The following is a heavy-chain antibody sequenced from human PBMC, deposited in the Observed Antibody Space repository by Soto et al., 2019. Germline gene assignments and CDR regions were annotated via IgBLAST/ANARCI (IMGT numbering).Heavy chain of an antibody. CDR2: IYYSGST. Sequence: SETLSLTCTVSGGSISSSSYYWGWIRQPPGKGLEWIGSIYYSGSTYYNPSLKSRVTISVDTSKNQFSLKLGSVTAADTAVYYCASPRIAAAGTSSYYYYYYYMDVWGKGTTVTVSS. D-gene: IGHD6-13*01. V-gene: IGHV4-39*01. CDR1: GGSISSSSYY. CDR3: ASPRIAAAGTSSYYYYYYYMDV. J-gene: IGHJ6*03.